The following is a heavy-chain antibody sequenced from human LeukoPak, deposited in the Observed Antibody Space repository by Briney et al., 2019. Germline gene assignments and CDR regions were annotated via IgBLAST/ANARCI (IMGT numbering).Heavy chain of an antibody. CDR2: ISGSGGTI. CDR1: GFTFGSYV. CDR3: AKLMRQQRMDAFDI. Sequence: PGGSLRLSCAVSGFTFGSYVMTWVRQAPGKGLEWVSSISGSGGTIYYVDSVKGRFTISRDNSRNTLYLQMNSLRAEDTAIYYCAKLMRQQRMDAFDIWGQGTMVTVSS. D-gene: IGHD6-13*01. J-gene: IGHJ3*02. V-gene: IGHV3-23*01.